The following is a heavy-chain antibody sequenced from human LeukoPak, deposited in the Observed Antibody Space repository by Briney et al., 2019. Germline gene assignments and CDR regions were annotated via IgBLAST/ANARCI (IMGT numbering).Heavy chain of an antibody. D-gene: IGHD4-17*01. CDR1: GYSFTNYW. V-gene: IGHV5-51*01. CDR3: ARLPTLTTHFDY. J-gene: IGHJ4*02. Sequence: GESLKISCKGSGYSFTNYWIGWVRQMPGKGLEWMGIIYPGDSDTRNNPSFQGQVTISADTSISTAYLQWSSLKASDTAIYYCARLPTLTTHFDYWGQGTLVTVSS. CDR2: IYPGDSDT.